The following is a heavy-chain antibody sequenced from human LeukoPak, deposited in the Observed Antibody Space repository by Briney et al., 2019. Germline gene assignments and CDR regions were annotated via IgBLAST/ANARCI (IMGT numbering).Heavy chain of an antibody. CDR3: ARDRGGYYDSSSYYFDY. V-gene: IGHV4-30-4*01. J-gene: IGHJ4*02. CDR1: GGSISSGDYY. CDR2: TYYSGST. D-gene: IGHD3-22*01. Sequence: PSETLSLTCTVSGGSISSGDYYWSWISQPPGKGLDWIGYTYYSGSTYYNPSLKSRVTISVDTSKNQFSLKLSSVTAADTAVYYCARDRGGYYDSSSYYFDYWGQGTLVTVSS.